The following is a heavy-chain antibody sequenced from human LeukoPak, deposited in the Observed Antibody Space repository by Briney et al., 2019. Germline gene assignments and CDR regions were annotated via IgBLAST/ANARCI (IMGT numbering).Heavy chain of an antibody. CDR3: ARDRLSRDGYNPAGYFDY. J-gene: IGHJ4*02. V-gene: IGHV3-30*04. D-gene: IGHD5-24*01. CDR1: GFTSSSYA. CDR2: ISYDGSNK. Sequence: GGSLRLSCAASGFTSSSYAMHWVRQAPGKGLEWVAVISYDGSNKYYADSVKGRFTISRDNSKNTLYLQMNSLRAEDTAVYYCARDRLSRDGYNPAGYFDYWGQGTLVTVSS.